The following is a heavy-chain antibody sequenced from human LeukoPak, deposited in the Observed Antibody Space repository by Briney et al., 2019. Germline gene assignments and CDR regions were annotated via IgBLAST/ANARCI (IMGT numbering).Heavy chain of an antibody. CDR3: ARVLRELLGDYYYYYMDV. J-gene: IGHJ6*03. Sequence: ASVKVSCKASGYTFTGYYMHWVRQAPGQGLEWMGWISAYNGNTNYAQKLQGRVTMTTDTSTSTAYMELRSLRSDDTAVYYCARVLRELLGDYYYYYMDVWGKGTTVTVSS. V-gene: IGHV1-18*04. D-gene: IGHD3-10*01. CDR2: ISAYNGNT. CDR1: GYTFTGYY.